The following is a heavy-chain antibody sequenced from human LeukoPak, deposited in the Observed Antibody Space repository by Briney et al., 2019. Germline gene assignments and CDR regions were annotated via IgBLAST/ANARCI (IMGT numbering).Heavy chain of an antibody. J-gene: IGHJ5*02. CDR3: ARGLGYSGYERGGYWFDP. CDR1: GYTFTSYD. V-gene: IGHV1-8*03. D-gene: IGHD5-12*01. Sequence: ASVKVSCKASGYTFTSYDINWVRQATGQGLEWMGWMNPNSGNTGYAQKFQGRVTITRNTSISTAYMELSSLRSEDTAVYYCARGLGYSGYERGGYWFDPWGQGTLVTVSS. CDR2: MNPNSGNT.